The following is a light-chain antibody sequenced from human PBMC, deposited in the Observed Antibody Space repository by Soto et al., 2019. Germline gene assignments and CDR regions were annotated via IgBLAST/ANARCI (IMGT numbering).Light chain of an antibody. Sequence: QSLLTQPPSVSAAPGQKVSISCSGSNFNIGNNYVSWYQHLPGTAPKLLIYDNDKRPSGISDRFSGSKSGTSATLDITGLQTRDEADYYCVTWDRIPVFGGGTQLTVL. CDR2: DND. V-gene: IGLV1-51*01. CDR3: VTWDRIPV. J-gene: IGLJ3*02. CDR1: NFNIGNNY.